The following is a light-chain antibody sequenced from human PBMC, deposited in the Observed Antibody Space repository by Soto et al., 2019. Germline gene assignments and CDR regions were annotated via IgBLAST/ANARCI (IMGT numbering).Light chain of an antibody. V-gene: IGKV3-11*01. J-gene: IGKJ4*01. Sequence: EIVLTQSPATLSLSPGERATLSCRASQSVANYLAWYQQKPGQAPRLLIYDTSNRATGIPARFSGSGSGTDFTLTISSLEPEDFAVYYCQQRRRTFGGGTKVEIK. CDR1: QSVANY. CDR2: DTS. CDR3: QQRRRT.